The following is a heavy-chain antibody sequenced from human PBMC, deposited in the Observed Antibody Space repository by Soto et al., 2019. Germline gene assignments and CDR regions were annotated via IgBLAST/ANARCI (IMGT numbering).Heavy chain of an antibody. V-gene: IGHV1-18*01. Sequence: ASVKVSCKASGYTFTSYGISWVRLAPGQGLEWMGWISAYNGNTNYAQKLQGRVTMTTDTSTSTAYMELRSLRSDDTAVYYCARGGPIFGVVEDAFDIWGQGTMVTVSS. CDR3: ARGGPIFGVVEDAFDI. CDR2: ISAYNGNT. D-gene: IGHD3-3*01. CDR1: GYTFTSYG. J-gene: IGHJ3*02.